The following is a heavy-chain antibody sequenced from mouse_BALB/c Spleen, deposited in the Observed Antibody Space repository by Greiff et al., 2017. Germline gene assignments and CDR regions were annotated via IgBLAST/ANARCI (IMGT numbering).Heavy chain of an antibody. CDR2: IYPGDGDT. J-gene: IGHJ4*01. V-gene: IGHV1-87*01. CDR1: GYTFTSYW. D-gene: IGHD1-1*01. Sequence: VQLQQSGAELARPGASVKLSCKASGYTFTSYWMQWVKQRPGQGLEWIGAIYPGDGDTRYTQKFKGKATLTADKSSSTAYMQLSSLASEDSAVYYCARGWDYYGSSYVYAMDYWGQGTSVTVSS. CDR3: ARGWDYYGSSYVYAMDY.